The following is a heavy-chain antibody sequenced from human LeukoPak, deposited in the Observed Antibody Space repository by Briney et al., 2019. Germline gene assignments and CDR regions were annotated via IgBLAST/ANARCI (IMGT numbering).Heavy chain of an antibody. CDR3: ARAPDPIDYYFDY. CDR2: INPNSGGT. CDR1: GYTFTGYY. V-gene: IGHV1-2*02. D-gene: IGHD2-2*01. J-gene: IGHJ4*02. Sequence: ASVKVSCKASGYTFTGYYMHWVRQAPGQGLEWMGWINPNSGGTNYAQKFQGRVTMTRDTSISTAYMELSRLRSDDTAVYYCARAPDPIDYYFDYWGQGTLVTVSS.